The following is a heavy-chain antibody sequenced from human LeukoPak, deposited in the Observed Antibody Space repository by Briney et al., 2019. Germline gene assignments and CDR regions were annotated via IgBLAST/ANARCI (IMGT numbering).Heavy chain of an antibody. D-gene: IGHD6-13*01. CDR2: ISYSGST. V-gene: IGHV4-39*01. J-gene: IGHJ5*02. Sequence: SGTLSLTCTVSVGSISSIGYNWGWIRQPPGKGLGWIGSISYSGSTYYNPSLKSRVTTSSDTSRNQFSLKLNSVTAAATAVYYCARRRSSDSYSWFEPWGQGTLVTVSS. CDR1: VGSISSIGYN. CDR3: ARRRSSDSYSWFEP.